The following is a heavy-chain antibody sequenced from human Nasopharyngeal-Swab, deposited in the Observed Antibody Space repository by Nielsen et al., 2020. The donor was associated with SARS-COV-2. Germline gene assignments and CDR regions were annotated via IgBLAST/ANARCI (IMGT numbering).Heavy chain of an antibody. Sequence: SVKVSCKASGYTFTSYAMHWVRQAPGQGLEWMGGIIPIFGTANYAQKFQGRVTITADKSTNTAYMELSSLRSEDTAVYYCARALWVGYDILTGYYGGAYYYYYMDVWGKGTTVTVSS. CDR1: GYTFTSYA. V-gene: IGHV1-69*06. CDR3: ARALWVGYDILTGYYGGAYYYYYMDV. J-gene: IGHJ6*03. D-gene: IGHD3-9*01. CDR2: IIPIFGTA.